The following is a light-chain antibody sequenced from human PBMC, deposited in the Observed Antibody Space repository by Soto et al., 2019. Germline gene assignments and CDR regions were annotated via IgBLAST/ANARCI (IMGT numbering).Light chain of an antibody. J-gene: IGLJ1*01. CDR3: TSYPSSRTPCV. V-gene: IGLV2-14*01. CDR2: EVS. Sequence: QSALTQPASVSGSPGQSITISCTGTTSDVGGYNYVSWYQHHPGKAPKLLIYEVSNRPSGVSNRFSGSKSGDTASLTISGLQAEDEADYYCTSYPSSRTPCVFGTGTKVTVL. CDR1: TSDVGGYNY.